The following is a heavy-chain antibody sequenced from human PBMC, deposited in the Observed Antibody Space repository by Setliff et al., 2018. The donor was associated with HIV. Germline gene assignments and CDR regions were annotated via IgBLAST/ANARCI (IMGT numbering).Heavy chain of an antibody. J-gene: IGHJ4*03. V-gene: IGHV3-64*02. CDR3: ARVNSGGYNYKSFFDY. D-gene: IGHD5-12*01. CDR2: ISNTGDHT. CDR1: GFAFSNYG. Sequence: GGSLRLSCAASGFAFSNYGMHWVRQAPGKRLEYVSAISNTGDHTYYADSVKGRFTISRDNSKNRLDLQMGSLRAEDTAVYYCARVNSGGYNYKSFFDYWGQGTTVTVSS.